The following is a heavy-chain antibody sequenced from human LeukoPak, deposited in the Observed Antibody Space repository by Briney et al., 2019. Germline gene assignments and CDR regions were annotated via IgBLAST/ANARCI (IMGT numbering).Heavy chain of an antibody. Sequence: SETLSLTCTVSGGSISSGSYYWSWIRQPAGKGLEWIGRIYTSGSTNYNPSLKSRVAISVDTSKNQFSLKLSSVTAADTAVYYCARVSYDSSTADAFDIWGQGTMVTVSS. V-gene: IGHV4-61*02. CDR2: IYTSGST. J-gene: IGHJ3*02. CDR1: GGSISSGSYY. D-gene: IGHD3-22*01. CDR3: ARVSYDSSTADAFDI.